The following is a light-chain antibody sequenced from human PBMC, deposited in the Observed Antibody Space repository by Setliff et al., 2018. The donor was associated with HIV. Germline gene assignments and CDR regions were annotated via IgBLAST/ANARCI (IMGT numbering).Light chain of an antibody. CDR1: SXXFGGYNY. Sequence: QSVLTQPASVSGSPGQSITISCTGTSXXFGGYNYVSWYQHYPGKAPKFMIYDVTTRPSGVSNRFSGSKSGNTASLTISGLTAEDEADYFCCPYVTGSTYVCGTGTRSPS. V-gene: IGLV2-14*03. J-gene: IGLJ1*01. CDR2: DVT. CDR3: CPYVTGSTYV.